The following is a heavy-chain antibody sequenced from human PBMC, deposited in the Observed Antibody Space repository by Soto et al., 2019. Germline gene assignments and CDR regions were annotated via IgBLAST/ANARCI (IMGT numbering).Heavy chain of an antibody. Sequence: QLQLQESGSGLVKPSQTLSLTCAVSGGSISSGGYYWSWIRQPPGKGLEWIGYIYHSGSTYYNPSRKSRVTISVDRSKNQFSLKLSSVTAADTAVYYCARGNVVAIDYWGQGTLVTVSS. CDR2: IYHSGST. CDR1: GGSISSGGYY. V-gene: IGHV4-30-2*01. J-gene: IGHJ4*02. CDR3: ARGNVVAIDY. D-gene: IGHD2-21*01.